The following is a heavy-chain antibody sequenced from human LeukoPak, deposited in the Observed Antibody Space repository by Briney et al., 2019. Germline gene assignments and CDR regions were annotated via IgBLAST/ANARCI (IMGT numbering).Heavy chain of an antibody. J-gene: IGHJ5*02. D-gene: IGHD2-21*01. Sequence: ASVKVSCKTSGYTFTDYYLHWVRQAPGQGLEWMGWINPNSGGTSSAQKFQGRVTMTRDTSITTVYMEVAWLTSEDTAIYYCARADRLDGGPYLIGPWGQGTLVTGSS. CDR1: GYTFTDYY. CDR3: ARADRLDGGPYLIGP. CDR2: INPNSGGT. V-gene: IGHV1-2*02.